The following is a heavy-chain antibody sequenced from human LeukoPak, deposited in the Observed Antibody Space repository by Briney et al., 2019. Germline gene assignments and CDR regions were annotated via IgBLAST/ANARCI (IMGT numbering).Heavy chain of an antibody. V-gene: IGHV3-7*01. Sequence: GGSLRLSCAASGFFFGDYWMNWVRQAPGKGLEWVANIKQDGSERNYVDSVKGRFTVSRDNDKNLLFLQVGSLRAEDTGVYYCAKTRDRGDGYDFYYYYYIDVWGRGTTVTVSS. D-gene: IGHD5-24*01. J-gene: IGHJ6*03. CDR1: GFFFGDYW. CDR3: AKTRDRGDGYDFYYYYYIDV. CDR2: IKQDGSER.